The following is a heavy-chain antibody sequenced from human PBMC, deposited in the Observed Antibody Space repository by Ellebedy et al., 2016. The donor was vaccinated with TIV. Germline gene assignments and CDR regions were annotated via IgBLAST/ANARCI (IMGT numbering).Heavy chain of an antibody. CDR2: ISSSGTTI. J-gene: IGHJ4*02. V-gene: IGHV3-11*01. CDR1: GFNFNFYY. D-gene: IGHD6-13*01. CDR3: GWSDY. Sequence: GESLKISCAASGFNFNFYYMSWIRQAPGKGLEWVSYISSSGTTIYYADSVKGRFTISRDNAKNSVYLQMNSLRAEDTAVYFCGWSDYWGRGTLVTVSS.